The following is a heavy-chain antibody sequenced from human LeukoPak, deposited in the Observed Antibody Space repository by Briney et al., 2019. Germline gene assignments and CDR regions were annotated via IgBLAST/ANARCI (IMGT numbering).Heavy chain of an antibody. Sequence: GGSLRLSCAASGFTFSSYAMSWVRQAPGKGLEWVSAISGSGGSTYYADSVKGRFTISRDSSKNTLYLQMNSLRAEDTAVYYCAKVHDSSGYPDIWGQGTMVTVSS. V-gene: IGHV3-23*01. J-gene: IGHJ3*02. CDR2: ISGSGGST. D-gene: IGHD3-22*01. CDR3: AKVHDSSGYPDI. CDR1: GFTFSSYA.